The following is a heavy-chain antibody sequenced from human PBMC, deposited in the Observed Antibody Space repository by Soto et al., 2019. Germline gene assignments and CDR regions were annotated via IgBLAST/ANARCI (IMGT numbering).Heavy chain of an antibody. CDR2: IRGSGGPT. Sequence: EVQLLESGGDLVQPGGSLRLSCAASGLTFSNYSMSWVLQAPGKGLEWVSLIRGSGGPTNYADSVKRRFTVSRDNAKNMLILQMHSLRAEDTAVYYCVQDFIGCYDWTHDGGEGTLVTVSS. D-gene: IGHD5-12*01. J-gene: IGHJ4*02. V-gene: IGHV3-23*01. CDR3: VQDFIGCYDWTHD. CDR1: GLTFSNYS.